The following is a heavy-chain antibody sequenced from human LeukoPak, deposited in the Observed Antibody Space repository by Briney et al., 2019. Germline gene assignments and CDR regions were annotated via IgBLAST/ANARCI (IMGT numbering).Heavy chain of an antibody. CDR3: ARGRRDDFGDYEAFDI. Sequence: SETLSLTCAVYGGSFSDYFWTWIRQPPGKGLEWIGEINHSGTTNYNPSLKSRVTISLDTSKNQFSLNLTSVTAADTAVYYCARGRRDDFGDYEAFDIWGQGTMVTVSS. J-gene: IGHJ3*02. V-gene: IGHV4-34*01. CDR1: GGSFSDYF. CDR2: INHSGTT. D-gene: IGHD4-17*01.